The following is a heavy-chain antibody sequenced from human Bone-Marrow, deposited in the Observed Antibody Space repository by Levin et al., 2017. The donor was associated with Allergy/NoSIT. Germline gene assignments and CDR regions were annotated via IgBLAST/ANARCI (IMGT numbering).Heavy chain of an antibody. CDR1: GFTFNNYD. CDR2: ISKSTTNT. D-gene: IGHD6-19*01. V-gene: IGHV3-23*01. CDR3: ARGSLYSSGWRTFDY. J-gene: IGHJ4*02. Sequence: GGSLRLSCAASGFTFNNYDMSWVRQAPGKGLQWVSVISKSTTNTFYADSVKGRFTISRDNSKNTLSLQMNSLRAEDMAIYYCARGSLYSSGWRTFDYWGQGTLVTVSS.